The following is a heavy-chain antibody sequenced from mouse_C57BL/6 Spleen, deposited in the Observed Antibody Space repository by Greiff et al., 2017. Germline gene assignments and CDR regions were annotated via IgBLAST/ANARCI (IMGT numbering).Heavy chain of an antibody. CDR3: ARTGDGYYGGFAY. V-gene: IGHV2-2*01. CDR1: GFSLTSYG. CDR2: IWSGGST. J-gene: IGHJ3*01. Sequence: VQGVESGPGLVQPSQSLSITCTVSGFSLTSYGVHWVRQSPGKGLEWLGVIWSGGSTDYNAAFISRLSISKDNSKSQVFFKMNSLQADDTAIYYCARTGDGYYGGFAYWGQGTLVTVSA. D-gene: IGHD2-3*01.